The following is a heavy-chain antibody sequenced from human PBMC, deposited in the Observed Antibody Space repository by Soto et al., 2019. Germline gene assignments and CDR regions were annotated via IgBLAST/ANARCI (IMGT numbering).Heavy chain of an antibody. D-gene: IGHD2-2*01. CDR1: GYTFTSYD. V-gene: IGHV1-8*01. J-gene: IGHJ4*02. CDR2: MNPNSGNT. Sequence: QVQLVRSGAEVKKPGASVKVSCKASGYTFTSYDINWVRQATGQGLEWMGWMNPNSGNTGYAQKFQGRVTMTRNTSISTAYMELSSLRSEDTAVYYCARGVYCSSTSCYGGYFDYWGQGTLVTVSS. CDR3: ARGVYCSSTSCYGGYFDY.